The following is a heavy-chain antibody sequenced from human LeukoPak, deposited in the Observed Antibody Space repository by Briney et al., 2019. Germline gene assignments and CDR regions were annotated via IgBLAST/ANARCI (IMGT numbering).Heavy chain of an antibody. Sequence: GGSLRLSCAASGFTFSSYGMHWVRQAPGKGLEWVAVMSYDGSNKFYADSVKGRFTISRDNSKNTLYLQMNSLRAEDTAVYYCARDSTDGVIPRELHPPFDYWGQGTLVTVSS. J-gene: IGHJ4*02. CDR2: MSYDGSNK. D-gene: IGHD1-26*01. CDR1: GFTFSSYG. V-gene: IGHV3-30*19. CDR3: ARDSTDGVIPRELHPPFDY.